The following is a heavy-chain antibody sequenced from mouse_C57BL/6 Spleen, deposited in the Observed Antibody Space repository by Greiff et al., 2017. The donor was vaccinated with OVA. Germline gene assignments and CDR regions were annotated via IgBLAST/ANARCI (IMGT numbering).Heavy chain of an antibody. CDR3: ARQSDDYGHFDY. V-gene: IGHV5-9*01. CDR2: ISGGGGNT. Sequence: EVHLVESGGGLVKPGGSLKLSCAASGFTFSSYTMSWVRQTPEKRLEWVATISGGGGNTYYPDSVKGRFTISRDNAKNTLYLQMSSLRSEDTALYYCARQSDDYGHFDYWGQGTTLTVSS. CDR1: GFTFSSYT. D-gene: IGHD2-4*01. J-gene: IGHJ2*01.